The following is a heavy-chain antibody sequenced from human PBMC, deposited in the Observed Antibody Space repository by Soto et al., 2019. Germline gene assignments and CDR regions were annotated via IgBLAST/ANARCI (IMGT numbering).Heavy chain of an antibody. CDR3: ARMGPRAARPSY. CDR1: GFTFSDYD. J-gene: IGHJ4*02. CDR2: VSSSGTTM. V-gene: IGHV3-11*01. Sequence: QVQLAKSGRGLVEPGGYLRISCAASGFTFSDYDMSWIRQSPGKGLEWVSFVSSSGTTMYFADSVKGRFTISRDNAKNSLYLQMNSLRAEDTAVYYCARMGPRAARPSYWGQGTLVTVSS. D-gene: IGHD6-6*01.